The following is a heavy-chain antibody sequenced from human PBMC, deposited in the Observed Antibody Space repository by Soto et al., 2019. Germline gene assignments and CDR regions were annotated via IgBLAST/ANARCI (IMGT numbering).Heavy chain of an antibody. CDR3: AAGEQQGGIVFDW. V-gene: IGHV1-69*01. CDR1: GGTFSSYA. Sequence: QVQLVQSGAEVQKPGSSVKVYCKASGGTFSSYAISWVRQAPGQGLEWMGGIIPIFGTANYAQKFQGRVTINADESTSTGYRELSSLRSADTAVYDCAAGEQQGGIVFDWWGQGTLVIVSS. D-gene: IGHD3-16*02. CDR2: IIPIFGTA. J-gene: IGHJ4*02.